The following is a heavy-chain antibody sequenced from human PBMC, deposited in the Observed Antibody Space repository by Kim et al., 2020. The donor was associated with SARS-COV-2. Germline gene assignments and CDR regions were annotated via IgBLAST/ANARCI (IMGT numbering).Heavy chain of an antibody. CDR3: ARERGVIWLEDYDISGIDG. Sequence: GRFTISRDNAKNTLYRQMNSLRAEDTAVYYCARERGVIWLEDYDISGIDGWGQGTTVTVSS. J-gene: IGHJ6*02. V-gene: IGHV3-66*01. D-gene: IGHD2-21*01.